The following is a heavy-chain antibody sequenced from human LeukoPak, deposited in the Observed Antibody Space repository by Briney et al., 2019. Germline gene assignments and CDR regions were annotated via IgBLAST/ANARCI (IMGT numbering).Heavy chain of an antibody. CDR3: ARDDYYGSGSYYKGPRRWFDP. CDR1: GFTVSSNY. CDR2: IYSGGST. V-gene: IGHV3-66*02. J-gene: IGHJ5*02. Sequence: GGSLRLSCAASGFTVSSNYMSWVRQAPGKGLEWVSVIYSGGSTYYADSVKGRFTISRDNSKNTLYLQMNSLRAEDTAVYYCARDDYYGSGSYYKGPRRWFDPWGRGTLVTVSS. D-gene: IGHD3-10*01.